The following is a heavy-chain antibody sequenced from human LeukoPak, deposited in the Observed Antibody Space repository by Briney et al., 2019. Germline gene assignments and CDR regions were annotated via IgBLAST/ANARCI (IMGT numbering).Heavy chain of an antibody. D-gene: IGHD6-13*01. V-gene: IGHV4-31*03. J-gene: IGHJ4*02. CDR3: ARTILSIAAFDY. Sequence: SETLSLTCTVSGGSISSGGYYWSWIRQHSGKGLEWIGYIYYSGSTYYNPSLKSRVTISVDTSKNQFSLKLSSVTAADTAVYYCARTILSIAAFDYWGQGTLVTVSS. CDR2: IYYSGST. CDR1: GGSISSGGYY.